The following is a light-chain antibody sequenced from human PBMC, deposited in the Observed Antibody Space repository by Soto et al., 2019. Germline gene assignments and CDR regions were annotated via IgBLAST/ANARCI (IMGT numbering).Light chain of an antibody. CDR2: GAS. J-gene: IGKJ2*01. CDR1: QSVSSSY. Sequence: EIVLTQSPGTLSLSPGERATLSCRASQSVSSSYLAWYQQKPGQAPRLLIYGASSRATGIPDRFSGSGSGNDFTLTISRLEPEDFAVYYCQQYGSSLLYTFGQGTKLEI. CDR3: QQYGSSLLYT. V-gene: IGKV3-20*01.